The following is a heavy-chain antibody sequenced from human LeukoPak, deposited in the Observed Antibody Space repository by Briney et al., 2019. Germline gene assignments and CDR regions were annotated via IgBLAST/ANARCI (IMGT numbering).Heavy chain of an antibody. V-gene: IGHV3-23*01. CDR3: AKVAYCGGDCYRGANWFDP. Sequence: PGGSLRLSCAASGFTFSSYAMSWVRQAPGKGLEWVSAISGSGGSTYYADSVKGRFTISRDNSKNTLYLQMNSLRPEDTAVYYCAKVAYCGGDCYRGANWFDPWGQGTLVTVSS. D-gene: IGHD2-21*02. J-gene: IGHJ5*02. CDR1: GFTFSSYA. CDR2: ISGSGGST.